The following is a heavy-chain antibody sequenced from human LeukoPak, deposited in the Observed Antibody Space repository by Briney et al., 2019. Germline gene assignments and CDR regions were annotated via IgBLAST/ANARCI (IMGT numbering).Heavy chain of an antibody. J-gene: IGHJ4*02. D-gene: IGHD6-19*01. Sequence: SSQTLSLTCAISGDSVSRDSVAWNWIRQSPSRGLEWLGRTYYRSTWYNDYAVSVKGRITVNPDTSKNQFSLQLNSVTPEDTAVYYCARGTGWPQFDYWGQGTLVTVSS. CDR1: GDSVSRDSVA. CDR2: TYYRSTWYN. V-gene: IGHV6-1*01. CDR3: ARGTGWPQFDY.